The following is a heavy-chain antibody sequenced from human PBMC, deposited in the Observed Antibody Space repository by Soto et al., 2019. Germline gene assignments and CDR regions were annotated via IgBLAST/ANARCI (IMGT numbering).Heavy chain of an antibody. Sequence: ASVKVSCKASGYTFTSYDINWVRQATGQGLEWMGWMNHNSGNTGYAQKFQGRVTMTRNTSISTAYMELSSLRSEDTAVYYCARGLGYCTNGVCYNWFDPWGQGTLVTVSS. V-gene: IGHV1-8*02. D-gene: IGHD2-8*01. CDR1: GYTFTSYD. CDR3: ARGLGYCTNGVCYNWFDP. J-gene: IGHJ5*02. CDR2: MNHNSGNT.